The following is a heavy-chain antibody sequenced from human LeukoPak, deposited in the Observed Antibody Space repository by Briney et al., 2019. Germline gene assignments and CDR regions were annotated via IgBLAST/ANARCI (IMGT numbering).Heavy chain of an antibody. D-gene: IGHD3-10*01. Sequence: GGSLRLSCVASGFTFNNYYMTWVRQAPGKGLEWVSTIGGSDGSTYYADLVKGRFTISRDNTKNTQSLQMSSLRTEDTAIYYCVKDRYVARGDYLDFWGQGTLVTVSS. CDR2: IGGSDGST. CDR3: VKDRYVARGDYLDF. J-gene: IGHJ4*02. CDR1: GFTFNNYY. V-gene: IGHV3-23*01.